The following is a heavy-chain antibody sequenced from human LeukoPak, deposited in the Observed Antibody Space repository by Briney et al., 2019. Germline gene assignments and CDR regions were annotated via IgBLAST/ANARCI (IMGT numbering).Heavy chain of an antibody. D-gene: IGHD3-10*01. CDR3: ARTFGELLSTFDY. CDR2: ISSSGSTI. Sequence: PGRSLRLSCTAAGSTFRDYAMSWFRQAPGKGLEWVSYISSSGSTIYYADSVKGRFTISRDNAKNSLYLQMNSLRAEGTAVYYCARTFGELLSTFDYWGQGTLVTVSS. J-gene: IGHJ4*02. V-gene: IGHV3-48*03. CDR1: GSTFRDYA.